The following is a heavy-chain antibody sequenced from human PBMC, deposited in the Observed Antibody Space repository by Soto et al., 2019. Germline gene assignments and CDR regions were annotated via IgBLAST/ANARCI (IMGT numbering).Heavy chain of an antibody. CDR3: ARGGGPVLRYFDWLDRGFDP. Sequence: SETLSLTCTVSGGSISSYYWSWIRQPPGKGLEWIGYIYYSGSTNYNPSLKSRVTISVDTSKNQFSLKLSSVTAADTAVYYCARGGGPVLRYFDWLDRGFDPWGQGTLVTVSS. CDR1: GGSISSYY. CDR2: IYYSGST. J-gene: IGHJ5*02. D-gene: IGHD3-9*01. V-gene: IGHV4-59*01.